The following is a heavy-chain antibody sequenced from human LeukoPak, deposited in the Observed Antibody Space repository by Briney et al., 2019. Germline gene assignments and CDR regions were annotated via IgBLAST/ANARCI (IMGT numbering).Heavy chain of an antibody. J-gene: IGHJ4*02. CDR1: GFTLSSYS. CDR3: VRDQVTTCSFDY. CDR2: ISGSSSYI. V-gene: IGHV3-21*01. Sequence: GSLRLSCAASGFTLSSYSMNWVRQAPGKGLEWVSSISGSSSYIYYADSVKGRFTISRDNSLNTLYLQINSLRAEDTAVYYCVRDQVTTCSFDYWGQGTLVTVSS. D-gene: IGHD4-11*01.